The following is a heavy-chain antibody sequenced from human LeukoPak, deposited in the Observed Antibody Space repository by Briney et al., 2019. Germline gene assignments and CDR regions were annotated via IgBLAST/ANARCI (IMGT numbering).Heavy chain of an antibody. V-gene: IGHV3-23*01. CDR2: ISGSGGST. CDR3: AKHLSAKGPPYGLDV. Sequence: PGGSLRLSCAASEFTFSSYAMQWVRQAPGKGLEWVSGISGSGGSTYYADSVKGRFTISRDNSKNTLYLQMNSLRAEDTARYYCAKHLSAKGPPYGLDVWGQGTTVTVSS. J-gene: IGHJ6*02. CDR1: EFTFSSYA.